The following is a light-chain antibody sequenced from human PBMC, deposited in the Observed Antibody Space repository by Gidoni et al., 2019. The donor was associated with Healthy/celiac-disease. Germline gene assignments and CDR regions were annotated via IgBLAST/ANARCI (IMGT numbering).Light chain of an antibody. CDR1: QSISSW. V-gene: IGKV1-5*03. CDR3: QQYNSYQCS. CDR2: KAS. J-gene: IGKJ2*04. Sequence: DIQMTQSPSTLSASVGDRVTITCRASQSISSWLAWYQQKPGKAPKLLIYKASSLESGVPSRFSGSGSGTEFTLTISSLQPDDFATYYCQQYNSYQCSFXQXTKLXIK.